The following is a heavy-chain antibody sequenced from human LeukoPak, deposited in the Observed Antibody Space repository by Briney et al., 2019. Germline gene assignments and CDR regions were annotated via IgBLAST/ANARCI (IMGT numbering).Heavy chain of an antibody. V-gene: IGHV1-18*01. CDR3: AVGPGLPAASYYYYGMDV. Sequence: ASVKVSCTASGYTFTSYGISWVRQAPGQGLEWMGWISAYNGNTNYAQKLQGRVTMTTDTSTSTAYMELRSLRSDDTAVYYCAVGPGLPAASYYYYGMDVWGQGTTVTVSS. CDR2: ISAYNGNT. J-gene: IGHJ6*02. D-gene: IGHD2-2*01. CDR1: GYTFTSYG.